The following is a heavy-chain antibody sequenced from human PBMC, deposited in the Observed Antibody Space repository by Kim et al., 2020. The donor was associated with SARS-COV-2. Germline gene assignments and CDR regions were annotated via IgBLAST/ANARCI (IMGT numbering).Heavy chain of an antibody. Sequence: RFTISRDNAKNSLYLQMNSLRAEDTAVYYCARGEYGSGSWYYYYYYGMDVWGQGTTVTVSS. J-gene: IGHJ6*02. D-gene: IGHD3-10*01. CDR3: ARGEYGSGSWYYYYYYGMDV. V-gene: IGHV3-11*06.